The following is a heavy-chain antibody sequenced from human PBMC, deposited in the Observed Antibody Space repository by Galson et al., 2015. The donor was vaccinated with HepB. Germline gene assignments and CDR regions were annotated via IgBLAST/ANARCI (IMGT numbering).Heavy chain of an antibody. CDR2: IYSGGST. D-gene: IGHD3-10*01. CDR1: GFTVSSNY. CDR3: ARDSGGYGSGSFDY. J-gene: IGHJ4*02. Sequence: SLRLSCAASGFTVSSNYMSWVRQAPGKGLEWVSVIYSGGSTYYADSVKGRFTISRDNSKNTLYLQMNSLRAEDTAVYYCARDSGGYGSGSFDYWGQGTLVTVSS. V-gene: IGHV3-53*01.